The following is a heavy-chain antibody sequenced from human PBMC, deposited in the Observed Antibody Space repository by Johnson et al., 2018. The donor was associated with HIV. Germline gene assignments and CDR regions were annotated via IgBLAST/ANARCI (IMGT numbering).Heavy chain of an antibody. D-gene: IGHD6-25*01. CDR2: ISYDGSNK. CDR1: GFTFSDYY. CDR3: AKGGIDAFDI. V-gene: IGHV3-30*18. J-gene: IGHJ3*02. Sequence: QVQLVESGGGLVKPGGSLRLSCAASGFTFSDYYMSWIRQAPGKGLEWVAVISYDGSNKYYADSVKGRFTISRDNFKNTLSLQMNSLSTEDTAVYFCAKGGIDAFDIWGQGTMVTVSS.